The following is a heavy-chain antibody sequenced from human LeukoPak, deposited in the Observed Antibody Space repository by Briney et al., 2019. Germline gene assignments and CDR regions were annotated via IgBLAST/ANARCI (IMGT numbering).Heavy chain of an antibody. Sequence: SVKVSCKASGYTFTSYGISWVRQAPGQGLEWMGGIVPIFGTANYAQKFQGRVTITADESTSTAYMELSSLRSEDTAVYYCARAKIEYSSSEDAFDIWGQGTMVTVSS. J-gene: IGHJ3*02. V-gene: IGHV1-69*13. CDR2: IVPIFGTA. CDR1: GYTFTSYG. D-gene: IGHD6-6*01. CDR3: ARAKIEYSSSEDAFDI.